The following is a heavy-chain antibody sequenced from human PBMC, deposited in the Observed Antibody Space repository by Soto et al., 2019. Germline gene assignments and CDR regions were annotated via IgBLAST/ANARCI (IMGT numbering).Heavy chain of an antibody. CDR3: ARDLRAITIFGVVIEEGYNWFDP. CDR1: GCTFSSYA. V-gene: IGHV3-48*02. CDR2: ISSSSSTI. J-gene: IGHJ5*02. D-gene: IGHD3-3*01. Sequence: GGSLRLSCAASGCTFSSYAMSWVRQAPGKGLEWVSYISSSSSTIYYADSVKGRFTISRDNAKNSLYLQMNSLRDEDTAVYYCARDLRAITIFGVVIEEGYNWFDPWGQGTLVTVSS.